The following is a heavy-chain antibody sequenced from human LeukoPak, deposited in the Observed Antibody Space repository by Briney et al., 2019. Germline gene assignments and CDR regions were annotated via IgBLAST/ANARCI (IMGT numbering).Heavy chain of an antibody. J-gene: IGHJ4*02. CDR2: IRYDGSNK. CDR3: ATMDGLRYFDWLHARLGY. D-gene: IGHD3-9*01. Sequence: PGGSLRLSCAASGFTFSSYGMHWVRQAPGKGLEWVAFIRYDGSNKYYADSVKGRFTISRDNSKNTLYLQMNSLRAEDTAVYYCATMDGLRYFDWLHARLGYWGQGTLVTVSS. V-gene: IGHV3-30*02. CDR1: GFTFSSYG.